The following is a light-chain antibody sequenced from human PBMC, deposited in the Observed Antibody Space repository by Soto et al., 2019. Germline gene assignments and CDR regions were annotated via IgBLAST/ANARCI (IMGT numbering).Light chain of an antibody. CDR3: MQALQTPRLT. Sequence: IVMTQSPLYLPVTPGEPASISCRSSQSLLHSNGYNYLDWYLQKPGQSPQLLIYLGSNRASGVPDRFSGSGSGTDFTLKISRVEAEDVGVYYCMQALQTPRLTFGGGTKVEIK. V-gene: IGKV2-28*01. J-gene: IGKJ4*01. CDR2: LGS. CDR1: QSLLHSNGYNY.